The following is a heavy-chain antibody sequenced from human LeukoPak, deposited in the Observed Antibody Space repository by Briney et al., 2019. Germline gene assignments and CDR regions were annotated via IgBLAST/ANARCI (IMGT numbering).Heavy chain of an antibody. D-gene: IGHD4/OR15-4a*01. Sequence: ASVKVSCKASGYTFTSYGISWVRQAPGQGLEWMGWISAYNGNTNYAQKLQGRVTMTTDASTSTAYMELRSLRSDDTAVYYCARDLAPMTPGMTLGYWGQGTLVTVSS. CDR3: ARDLAPMTPGMTLGY. CDR1: GYTFTSYG. V-gene: IGHV1-18*01. J-gene: IGHJ4*02. CDR2: ISAYNGNT.